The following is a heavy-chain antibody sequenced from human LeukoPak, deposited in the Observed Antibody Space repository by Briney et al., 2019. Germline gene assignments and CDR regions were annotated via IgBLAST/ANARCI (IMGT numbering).Heavy chain of an antibody. CDR3: ARASSSWQFDY. J-gene: IGHJ4*02. CDR2: IWYDGSNK. Sequence: GGSLRLSCAASGFTFSSYGMRWVRQAPGKGLEWVAVIWYDGSNKYYADSVKGRFTISRDNSKNTLYLQMNSLRAEDTAVYYCARASSSWQFDYWGQGTLVTVSS. V-gene: IGHV3-33*01. D-gene: IGHD6-13*01. CDR1: GFTFSSYG.